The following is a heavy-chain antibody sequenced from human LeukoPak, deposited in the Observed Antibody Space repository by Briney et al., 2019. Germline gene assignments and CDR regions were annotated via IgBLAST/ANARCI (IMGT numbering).Heavy chain of an antibody. D-gene: IGHD6-13*01. Sequence: ASVKVSCKVSGYTLTELSMHWVRQAPGKGLEWMGGFDPEDGETIYAQKFQGRVTMTEDISTDTAYMELSSLRSEDTAVYYCATEINHSSRGPDAFDIWGQGTMVTVSS. CDR3: ATEINHSSRGPDAFDI. CDR1: GYTLTELS. J-gene: IGHJ3*02. CDR2: FDPEDGET. V-gene: IGHV1-24*01.